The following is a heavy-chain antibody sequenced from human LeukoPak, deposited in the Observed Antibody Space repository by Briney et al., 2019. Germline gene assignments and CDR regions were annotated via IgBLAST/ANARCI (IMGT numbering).Heavy chain of an antibody. CDR1: GFTFSDYY. D-gene: IGHD2-2*01. CDR3: ARGPPCSSTSCYVTGAFDF. V-gene: IGHV3-11*04. J-gene: IGHJ3*01. Sequence: GGSLRLSCAASGFTFSDYYMSWIRQAPGKGLEWVSHISSSGRNTYYADCSKGRFTISRDNAKNSLYLQMNSLRAEDTAVYYCARGPPCSSTSCYVTGAFDFWGQGTMVTVSS. CDR2: ISSSGRNT.